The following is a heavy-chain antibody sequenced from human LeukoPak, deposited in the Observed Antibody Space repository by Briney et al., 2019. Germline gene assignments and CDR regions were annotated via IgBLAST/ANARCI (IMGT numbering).Heavy chain of an antibody. Sequence: SQTLSLTCSVSGDSISSSTYYWSWFRQPAGKGPEWIGRVFSTGSTNYNPSLNSRVTISVDTSKSQFSLKVNSVTAADTAVYYCARDWGSGLSDPWGQGTLVTVSS. CDR1: GDSISSSTYY. CDR2: VFSTGST. V-gene: IGHV4-61*02. J-gene: IGHJ5*02. CDR3: ARDWGSGLSDP. D-gene: IGHD6-19*01.